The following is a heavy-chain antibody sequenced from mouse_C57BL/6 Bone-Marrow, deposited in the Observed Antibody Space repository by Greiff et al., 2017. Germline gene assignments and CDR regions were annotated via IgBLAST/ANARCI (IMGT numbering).Heavy chain of an antibody. CDR3: ARPYDYDKRAWFAY. J-gene: IGHJ3*01. Sequence: DVKLVESGGGLVKPGGSLKLSCAASGFTFSDYGMHWVRQAPEKGLEWVAYISSGSSTIYYADTVKGRFTISRDNAKNTLFLQMTSLRSEDTAMYYCARPYDYDKRAWFAYWGQGTLVTVSA. CDR2: ISSGSSTI. D-gene: IGHD2-4*01. CDR1: GFTFSDYG. V-gene: IGHV5-17*01.